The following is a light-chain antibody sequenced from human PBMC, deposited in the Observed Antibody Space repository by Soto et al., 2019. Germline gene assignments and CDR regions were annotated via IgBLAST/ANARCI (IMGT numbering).Light chain of an antibody. CDR1: QGISNY. CDR2: AAS. J-gene: IGKJ4*01. CDR3: QKYTNVPA. Sequence: DIQMTQSPSSLSASVGDRVTITCRASQGISNYLAWYQQIPGKVPKLLISAASTLQSGVPSRFSGSGSGKDFTLTISRLQPEDVATYYCQKYTNVPAFGGGTKVEIK. V-gene: IGKV1-27*01.